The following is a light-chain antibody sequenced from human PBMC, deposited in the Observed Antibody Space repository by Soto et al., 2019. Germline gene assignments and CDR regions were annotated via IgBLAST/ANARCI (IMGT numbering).Light chain of an antibody. J-gene: IGKJ1*01. CDR1: QSVSST. Sequence: EIVMTQSPPTLSVSPGERATLSCRASQSVSSTLAWYQQKPGQAPRLLIYGASTGATGIPARFSGSGSGTEFTLTISSLQSEDFAVYYCQQYNNWPWTFGQGTKVDIK. CDR2: GAS. V-gene: IGKV3-15*01. CDR3: QQYNNWPWT.